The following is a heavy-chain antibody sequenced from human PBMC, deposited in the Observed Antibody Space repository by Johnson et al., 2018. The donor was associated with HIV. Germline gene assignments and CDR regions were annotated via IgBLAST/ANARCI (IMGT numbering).Heavy chain of an antibody. V-gene: IGHV3-30-3*01. CDR2: ISYDGTNK. J-gene: IGHJ3*02. CDR3: ARSNSISRIVWVTGGAFDI. D-gene: IGHD3-22*01. CDR1: GFTFSSYA. Sequence: QVQLVESGGGVVQPGRSLRLSCVASGFTFSSYAMHWVRQAPGNGLEWLAVISYDGTNKYYADSVKGRFTISRDNSKNTLYLQMSSLRAEDTAVYYCARSNSISRIVWVTGGAFDIWGQGTMVTVSS.